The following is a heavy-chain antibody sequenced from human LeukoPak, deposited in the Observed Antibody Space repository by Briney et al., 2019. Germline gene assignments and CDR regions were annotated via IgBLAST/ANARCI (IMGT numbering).Heavy chain of an antibody. J-gene: IGHJ4*02. CDR3: ARATRGVVPKYYFDF. V-gene: IGHV1-69*13. D-gene: IGHD2-15*01. CDR1: GRTLSSYG. Sequence: ASMNGSCKASGRTLSSYGISWVRQAPGQGLEWMAGIIIVFGRPNYAQKFQGRVTITADEATNTAYMELSSLRSEDTAMYYCARATRGVVPKYYFDFWGQGTLVTVSS. CDR2: IIIVFGRP.